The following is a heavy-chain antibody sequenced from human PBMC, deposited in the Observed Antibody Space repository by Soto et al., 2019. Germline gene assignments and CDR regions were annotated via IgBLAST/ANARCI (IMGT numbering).Heavy chain of an antibody. V-gene: IGHV1-8*01. J-gene: IGHJ4*02. CDR1: GYSFTDYY. CDR3: ARGFSSYSDH. D-gene: IGHD3-10*01. Sequence: GASVKVSCKASGYSFTDYYINWVRQAAGQGLEWMGWMNPNTGNTAYAQKFQDRLTLTRDTSISTAYMDLSSLTSEDTAVYFCARGFSSYSDHWAQGTLVTV. CDR2: MNPNTGNT.